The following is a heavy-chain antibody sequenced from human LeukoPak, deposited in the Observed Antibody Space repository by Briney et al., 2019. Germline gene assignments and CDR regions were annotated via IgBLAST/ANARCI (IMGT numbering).Heavy chain of an antibody. CDR3: ARTYVETAMDIDAFDI. CDR1: GFTVSSNY. D-gene: IGHD5-18*01. Sequence: GGSLRLSCAVSGFTVSSNYMSWVRQAPAKGLEWVSVMYSGGSTYYTDSVKGRFTVSRDNSKNTLYLQMNSLRAEDTAVYYCARTYVETAMDIDAFDIWGQGTMVSVSS. CDR2: MYSGGST. J-gene: IGHJ3*02. V-gene: IGHV3-53*01.